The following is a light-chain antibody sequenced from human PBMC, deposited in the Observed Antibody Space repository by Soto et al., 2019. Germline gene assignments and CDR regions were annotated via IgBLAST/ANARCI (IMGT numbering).Light chain of an antibody. V-gene: IGKV1-39*01. J-gene: IGKJ5*01. CDR1: QSISRY. Sequence: DIQMTQSPSSLSASVGDSVTITCRASQSISRYLSWYQQKPGKAPKLLIYLASSLQSGVPSRFSGSGSGTDFTLTISSLKPEDLATYYCLESSSALTFGQGTRLEIK. CDR2: LAS. CDR3: LESSSALT.